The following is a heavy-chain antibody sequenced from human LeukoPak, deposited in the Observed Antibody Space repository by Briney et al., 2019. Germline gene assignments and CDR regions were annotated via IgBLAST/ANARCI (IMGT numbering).Heavy chain of an antibody. D-gene: IGHD3-22*01. CDR1: GGSISSYY. Sequence: SETLSLTCTVSGGSISSYYWSWIRQPPGKGLEWIGYIYYSGSTNYNPSLKSRVTISVDTSKNQFSLKLSSVAAADTAVYYCARGGYYYDSSGYYYGPMALSFDYWGQGTLVTVSS. CDR3: ARGGYYYDSSGYYYGPMALSFDY. J-gene: IGHJ4*02. CDR2: IYYSGST. V-gene: IGHV4-59*01.